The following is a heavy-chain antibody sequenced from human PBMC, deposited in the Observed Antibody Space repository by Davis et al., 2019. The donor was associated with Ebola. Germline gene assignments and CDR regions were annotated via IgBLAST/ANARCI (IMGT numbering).Heavy chain of an antibody. J-gene: IGHJ4*02. CDR3: APRGGLGLY. V-gene: IGHV3-23*01. CDR2: ISGSGGST. Sequence: GESLKISCAASGFTFSSYAMSCVRQAPGKGLEWVSAISGSGGSTYYADSVKGRFTISRDNSKNTLYLQMNSRKAEDTAVYYRAPRGGLGLYWGQGTLVTVSS. CDR1: GFTFSSYA. D-gene: IGHD3-16*01.